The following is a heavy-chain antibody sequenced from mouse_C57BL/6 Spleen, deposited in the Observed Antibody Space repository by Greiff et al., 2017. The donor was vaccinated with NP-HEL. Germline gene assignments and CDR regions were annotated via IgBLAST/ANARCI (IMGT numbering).Heavy chain of an antibody. V-gene: IGHV1-80*01. CDR1: GYAFSSYW. CDR2: IYPGDGDT. CDR3: ARYDYDGYFDY. Sequence: QVQLQQSGAELVKPGASVKISCKASGYAFSSYWMNWVKQRPGKGLEWIGQIYPGDGDTNYNGTFKGKATLTADNSSSTAYMQLSSLTSEDSAVYFCARYDYDGYFDYWGQGTTLTVSS. D-gene: IGHD2-4*01. J-gene: IGHJ2*01.